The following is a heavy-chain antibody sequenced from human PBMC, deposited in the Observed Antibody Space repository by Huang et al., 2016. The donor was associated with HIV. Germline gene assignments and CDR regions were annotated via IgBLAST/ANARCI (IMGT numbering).Heavy chain of an antibody. J-gene: IGHJ4*02. V-gene: IGHV5-51*03. Sequence: EVELVQSGTEVKKPGESLKISCKGSGYIFTTSWIGWVRQMPGKGLEWMGIISPGYSDTRYSPSFQGQVTMSVDKSINTAYLHWSSLKASDTAMYYCARLAGGTWSYYFDLWGQGALVTVSS. D-gene: IGHD3-10*01. CDR2: ISPGYSDT. CDR1: GYIFTTSW. CDR3: ARLAGGTWSYYFDL.